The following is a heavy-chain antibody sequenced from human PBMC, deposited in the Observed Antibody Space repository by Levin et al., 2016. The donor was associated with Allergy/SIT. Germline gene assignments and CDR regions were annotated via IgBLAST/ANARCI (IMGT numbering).Heavy chain of an antibody. D-gene: IGHD7-27*01. V-gene: IGHV4-34*01. CDR3: ARVGRTFLGIDWYFDL. J-gene: IGHJ2*01. Sequence: WIRQPPGKGLEWIGEINHSGSTNYNPSLKSRVTISVDTSKNQFSLKLSSVTAADTAVYYCARVGRTFLGIDWYFDLWGRGTLVTVSS. CDR2: INHSGST.